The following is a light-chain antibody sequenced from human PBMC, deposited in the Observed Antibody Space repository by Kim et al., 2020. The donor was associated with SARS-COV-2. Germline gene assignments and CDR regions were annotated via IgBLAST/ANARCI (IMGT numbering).Light chain of an antibody. V-gene: IGLV3-1*01. Sequence: SYELTQPPSVSVSPGQTASITCSGDKLGDKYACWYQQKPGQSPVLVIYQDSKRPSGIPERFSGSNSGNTATLTISGTQDMYEADYYGQAWDSSTAVFGGGTQLTVL. CDR3: QAWDSSTAV. J-gene: IGLJ3*02. CDR1: KLGDKY. CDR2: QDS.